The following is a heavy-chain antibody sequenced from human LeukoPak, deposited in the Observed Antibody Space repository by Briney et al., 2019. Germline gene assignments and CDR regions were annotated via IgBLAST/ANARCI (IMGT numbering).Heavy chain of an antibody. J-gene: IGHJ3*01. D-gene: IGHD3-22*01. Sequence: PGGSLRLSCAASGFTFSSYAMSWVRQAPGKGLEWVSAISGSGGSTYYADSVKGRFTISRDNSKNTLYLQMNSLRAEDTAVYYCARAGVWDYDDSSGYHNGAFDLWGQGTMVTVSS. V-gene: IGHV3-23*01. CDR2: ISGSGGST. CDR3: ARAGVWDYDDSSGYHNGAFDL. CDR1: GFTFSSYA.